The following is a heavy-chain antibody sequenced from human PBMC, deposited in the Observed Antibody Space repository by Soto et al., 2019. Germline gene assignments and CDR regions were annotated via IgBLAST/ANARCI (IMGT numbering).Heavy chain of an antibody. CDR2: FDPEDGET. CDR3: ATNPIAVAGTVFDY. V-gene: IGHV1-24*01. D-gene: IGHD6-19*01. CDR1: GYTLTELS. Sequence: ASVKVSCTVSGYTLTELSMHWVRQAPGKGLEWMGGFDPEDGETIYAQKFQGRVTMTEDTSTDTAYMELSSLRSEDTAVYYCATNPIAVAGTVFDYWGQGTLVTVSS. J-gene: IGHJ4*02.